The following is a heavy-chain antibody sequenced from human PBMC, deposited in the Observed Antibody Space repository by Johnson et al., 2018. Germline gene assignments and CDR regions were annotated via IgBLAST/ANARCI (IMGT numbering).Heavy chain of an antibody. CDR1: GFTFSSYA. D-gene: IGHD4-17*01. V-gene: IGHV3-23*04. J-gene: IGHJ6*03. Sequence: EVQLVESGGGLVQPGGSLRLSCAASGFTFSSYAMSWVRQAPGKGLEWVSAISGSGGSTYYADSVKGRFTIPRDNSKNTLYLQRNSLRAEDTAVYYCAKGDYGDYPEPTRYYMDVWGKGTTVTVSS. CDR3: AKGDYGDYPEPTRYYMDV. CDR2: ISGSGGST.